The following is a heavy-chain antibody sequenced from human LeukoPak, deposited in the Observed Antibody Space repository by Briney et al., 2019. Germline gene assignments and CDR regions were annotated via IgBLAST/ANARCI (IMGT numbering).Heavy chain of an antibody. D-gene: IGHD5-18*01. CDR3: AKGAGGFSYYNWFDP. Sequence: SETLSLTCTVSGGSISSSPYYWGWIRQPPGKGLEWTGSIYYSGTTHYNPSLESRVTISVDTSKNQFSLKLASVTAADTAIYYCAKGAGGFSYYNWFDPWGQGTLVTVSS. J-gene: IGHJ5*02. V-gene: IGHV4-39*07. CDR2: IYYSGTT. CDR1: GGSISSSPYY.